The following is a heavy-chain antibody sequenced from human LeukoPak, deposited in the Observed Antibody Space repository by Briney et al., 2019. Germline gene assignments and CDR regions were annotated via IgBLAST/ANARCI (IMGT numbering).Heavy chain of an antibody. CDR3: DSLSTPSVRDQVTISADTATTSDCLQWSSLKAADTAMYYYARTYSYKRYEKSVFDI. D-gene: IGHD3-10*01. CDR2: IYPGDSDT. J-gene: IGHJ3*02. CDR1: GYSFTSYW. Sequence: GESLKISCKGSGYSFTSYWIGWVRQMPGKGLEWMGIIYPGDSDTRYSPSFQGQVTISADKSIITAYLQWSSLKASDTAMYYSDSLSTPSVRDQVTISADTATTSDCLQWSSLKAADTAMYYYARTYSYKRYEKSVFDIWCQGTIVNVYS. V-gene: IGHV5-51*01.